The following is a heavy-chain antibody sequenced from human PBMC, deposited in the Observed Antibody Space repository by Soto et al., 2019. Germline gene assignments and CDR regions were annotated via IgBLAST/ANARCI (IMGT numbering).Heavy chain of an antibody. D-gene: IGHD1-26*01. CDR1: TFSMYS. V-gene: IGHV3-21*01. J-gene: IGHJ5*02. CDR2: ISSGSAYI. CDR3: TREQGGSYDIWFDP. Sequence: EVQVVESGGGLVHPGGSLRLSCNFTFSMYSMNWVRQAPGKGLEWVASISSGSAYIKYADSVKGRFTISRDNAKNSVSLQMNRLRADDTAVYFWTREQGGSYDIWFDPWGLGTLVTVSS.